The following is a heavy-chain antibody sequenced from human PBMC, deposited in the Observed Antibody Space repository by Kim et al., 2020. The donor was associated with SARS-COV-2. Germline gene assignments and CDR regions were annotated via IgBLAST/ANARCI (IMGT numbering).Heavy chain of an antibody. CDR2: IYSGGST. V-gene: IGHV3-53*01. CDR3: ASTPPSDYYYYGMDV. D-gene: IGHD1-26*01. CDR1: GFTVSSNY. Sequence: GGSLRLSCAASGFTVSSNYMSWVRQAPGKGLEWVSVIYSGGSTYYADSVKGRFTISRDNSKNTLYLQMNSLRAEDTAVYYCASTPPSDYYYYGMDVWGQGTTVTVSS. J-gene: IGHJ6*02.